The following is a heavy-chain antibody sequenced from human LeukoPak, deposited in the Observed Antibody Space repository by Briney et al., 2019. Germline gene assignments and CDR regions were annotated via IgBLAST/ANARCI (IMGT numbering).Heavy chain of an antibody. D-gene: IGHD6-13*01. CDR1: GFTFSSYG. CDR3: GNEGRQLVGYYFDS. J-gene: IGHJ4*02. CDR2: MSFDGGNK. Sequence: GRSLRLSCAASGFTFSSYGMHWVRQAPGKGLEWVAVMSFDGGNKYCADSVKGRFTISRDNSKNTLYREMTSLRAEEMAVYCRGNEGRQLVGYYFDSWGEGTLFTVSS. V-gene: IGHV3-30*18.